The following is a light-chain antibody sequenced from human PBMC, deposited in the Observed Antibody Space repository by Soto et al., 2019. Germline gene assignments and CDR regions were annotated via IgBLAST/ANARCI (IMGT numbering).Light chain of an antibody. CDR1: HSVSGS. CDR2: SAS. V-gene: IGKV3-15*01. J-gene: IGKJ2*01. CDR3: QQYNNWPRYT. Sequence: EIALTQSPGTLSVSPGERATLSCRATHSVSGSLAWYQQKPGRPPRLLIHSASTRATGIPARFSGSGSGTDFTLTISSLQSEDFAVYYCQQYNNWPRYTFVQGTRLEIK.